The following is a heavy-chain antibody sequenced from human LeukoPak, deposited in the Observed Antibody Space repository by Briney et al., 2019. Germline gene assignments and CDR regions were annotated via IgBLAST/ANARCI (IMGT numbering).Heavy chain of an antibody. J-gene: IGHJ5*02. Sequence: GSSVKVSCKASGYTFINYDINWVGQATGQGLEGMGWMNPNSGNTGYAQKFQDRVTITRNTYTSTAYMELSSLRSEDTAVYHCARQYYGSGGYYTFDPWGQGTLVTVSS. V-gene: IGHV1-8*03. CDR1: GYTFINYD. CDR2: MNPNSGNT. CDR3: ARQYYGSGGYYTFDP. D-gene: IGHD3-10*01.